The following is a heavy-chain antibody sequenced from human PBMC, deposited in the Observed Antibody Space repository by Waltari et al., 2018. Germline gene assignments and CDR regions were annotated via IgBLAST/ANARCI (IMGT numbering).Heavy chain of an antibody. Sequence: EVQLVESGGGLVQPGGSLRLSCAASGFTFSRFWMSWVGQAPGKGLEWVANIYQDGTVTNYVDSVKGRFTTSRDNARNSLYLQMNSLRVDDTAVYYCVRDDDGGMGAVWGQGTTVTVSS. CDR2: IYQDGTVT. CDR1: GFTFSRFW. CDR3: VRDDDGGMGAV. V-gene: IGHV3-7*01. D-gene: IGHD3-16*01. J-gene: IGHJ6*02.